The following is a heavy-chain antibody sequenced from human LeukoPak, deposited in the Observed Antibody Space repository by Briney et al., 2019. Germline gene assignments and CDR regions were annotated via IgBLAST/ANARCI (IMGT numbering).Heavy chain of an antibody. V-gene: IGHV3-49*04. D-gene: IGHD6-19*01. CDR3: SRAYSTGWLGINDY. CDR2: IRNKANGGTA. CDR1: GFTFSDYA. J-gene: IGHJ4*02. Sequence: GRSLRLSCTASGFTFSDYAMTWVRQAPGKGLEWVGFIRNKANGGTADYAASVKGRFTISRDDSKNIAYLQMNSLKTEDTAVYFCSRAYSTGWLGINDYWGQGTLVTVSS.